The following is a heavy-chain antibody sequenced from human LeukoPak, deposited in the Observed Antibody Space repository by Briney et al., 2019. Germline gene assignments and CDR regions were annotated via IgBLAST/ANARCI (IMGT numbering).Heavy chain of an antibody. D-gene: IGHD3-3*01. J-gene: IGHJ4*02. CDR2: IKPDVSEK. Sequence: GGSLRLSCAASGFTFSSYWISWVRQAPGKGLEWVANIKPDVSEKYYVDSVKGRFTISRDNAKNSLYLQMNSLRAEDTAVYYCARDPTIFGVVIVPDYWGQGTLVTVSS. CDR1: GFTFSSYW. CDR3: ARDPTIFGVVIVPDY. V-gene: IGHV3-7*01.